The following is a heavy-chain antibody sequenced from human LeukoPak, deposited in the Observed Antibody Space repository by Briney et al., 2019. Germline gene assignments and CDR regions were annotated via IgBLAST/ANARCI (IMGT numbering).Heavy chain of an antibody. J-gene: IGHJ3*02. CDR1: GGTFRSCA. CDR3: ASGYYDSSGAGGTIGGFHI. CDR2: IIPILGIT. Sequence: SVKVSCKASGGTFRSCAISWVRQAPGQGLEWLGRIIPILGITHYAQNFQGRVTITADKSTSTAYMELSSLKSEDTAIYFCASGYYDSSGAGGTIGGFHIWGQGTMVTVSS. D-gene: IGHD3-22*01. V-gene: IGHV1-69*04.